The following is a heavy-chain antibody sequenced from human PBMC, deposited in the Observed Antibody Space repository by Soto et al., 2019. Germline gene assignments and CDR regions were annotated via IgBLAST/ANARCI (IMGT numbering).Heavy chain of an antibody. Sequence: SETLCLTCTVYGGSFRGYCWSWIRQNPGKGLEWIGEINHSGSTNYNPSLKSRVTISVDTSKNQFSLKLSSVTAADTAVYYCAREKTYYDFWSGYSNVFDYWGQGTLVTVSS. J-gene: IGHJ4*02. D-gene: IGHD3-3*01. CDR3: AREKTYYDFWSGYSNVFDY. V-gene: IGHV4-34*01. CDR2: INHSGST. CDR1: GGSFRGYC.